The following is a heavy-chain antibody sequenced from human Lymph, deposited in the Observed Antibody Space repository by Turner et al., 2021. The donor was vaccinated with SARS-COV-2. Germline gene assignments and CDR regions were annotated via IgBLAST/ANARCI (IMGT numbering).Heavy chain of an antibody. CDR3: ARVVVLLRAYFDY. CDR2: IYYSGIT. V-gene: IGHV4-30-4*01. CDR1: GGSISSGDYY. D-gene: IGHD2-8*01. J-gene: IGHJ4*02. Sequence: QVQLQESGPGLVKPSQTLSLTCTVSGGSISSGDYYWSWIRQPPGKGLEWIGYIYYSGITYYNPSLKSRFTISVDTSKNHFSLKLRSVTAADTAVYYCARVVVLLRAYFDYWGQGTLVTVSS.